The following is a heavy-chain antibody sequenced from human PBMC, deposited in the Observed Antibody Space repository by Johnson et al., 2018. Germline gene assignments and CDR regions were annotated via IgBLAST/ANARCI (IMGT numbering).Heavy chain of an antibody. D-gene: IGHD4/OR15-4a*01. CDR3: SRVGGAAEPYYYYRDV. Sequence: VQLQESGGGLVQPGRSLRLSCTASGFNFIHYAMNWFRLAPGKGLAWVGFIRSTGNGGTTDYAASVKGRFTLSRDDSKSIVFLQLNNLEVEDTAVYYCSRVGGAAEPYYYYRDVWGKGTTVTVSS. V-gene: IGHV3-49*03. CDR1: GFNFIHYA. CDR2: IRSTGNGGTT. J-gene: IGHJ6*03.